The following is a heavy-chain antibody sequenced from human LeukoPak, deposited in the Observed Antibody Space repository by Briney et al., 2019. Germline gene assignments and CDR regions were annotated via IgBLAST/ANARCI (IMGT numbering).Heavy chain of an antibody. CDR2: INHSGST. Sequence: PSETLSLTCAVYGGSFSGYYWSWIRQPPGKGLEWIREINHSGSTNYDPSLKSRVTISVDTSKNQFSLKLSSVTAADTAVYYCAREVVGGYNWKIRDRYMDVWGKGTTVTVSS. D-gene: IGHD1-20*01. CDR1: GGSFSGYY. CDR3: AREVVGGYNWKIRDRYMDV. J-gene: IGHJ6*03. V-gene: IGHV4-34*01.